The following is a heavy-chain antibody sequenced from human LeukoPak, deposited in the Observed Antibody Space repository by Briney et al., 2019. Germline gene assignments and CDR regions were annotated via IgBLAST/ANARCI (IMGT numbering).Heavy chain of an antibody. CDR1: GFSSNYA. J-gene: IGHJ2*01. V-gene: IGHV3-23*01. D-gene: IGHD6-25*01. CDR2: ITGSGTGT. CDR3: AKVGAAAVDPQWYFDL. Sequence: GGSLRLSCAPSGFSSNYAMIWVRLAPGKGLEWVSAITGSGTGTTYADSVKGRFTFSRDNSKNTLYLQMNRLRAKDEDMYYCAKVGAAAVDPQWYFDLWGRGTLVTVSS.